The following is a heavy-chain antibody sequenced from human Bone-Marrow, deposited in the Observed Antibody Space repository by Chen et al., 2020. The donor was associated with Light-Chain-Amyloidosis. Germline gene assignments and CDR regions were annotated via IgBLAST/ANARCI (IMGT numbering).Heavy chain of an antibody. V-gene: IGHV3-7*01. CDR3: ARDRGWWTFDI. D-gene: IGHD2-8*02. J-gene: IGHJ3*02. CDR2: IKQDGSKN. CDR1: EFTFTNFW. Sequence: EVQRVESGGGLVQPGGSLTLSCTASEFTFTNFWMIWVRQAPGKGLEWVANIKQDGSKNYYVDSVMGRFTISRDNAKNSLYLQMNSLRAEDTAVYYCARDRGWWTFDIWGQGTMVTVSS.